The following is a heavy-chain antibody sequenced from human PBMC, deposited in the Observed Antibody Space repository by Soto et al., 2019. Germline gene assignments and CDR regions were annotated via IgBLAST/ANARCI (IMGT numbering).Heavy chain of an antibody. CDR3: ARARTRYFDY. CDR2: VFRSGSV. V-gene: IGHV4-61*01. CDR1: GGCMTTGSYV. J-gene: IGHJ4*02. D-gene: IGHD2-2*01. Sequence: SESLALSSDVSGGCMTTGSYVWSWIRQPPGKGLEWIGYVFRSGSVNYSPSFKSRVTISIDTSKNQFSLMLKSVTAADTAVYFCARARTRYFDYWGQGALVTVPS.